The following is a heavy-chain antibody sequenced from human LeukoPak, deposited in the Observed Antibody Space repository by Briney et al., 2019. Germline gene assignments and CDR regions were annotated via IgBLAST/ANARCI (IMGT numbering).Heavy chain of an antibody. CDR2: ISSSSSYI. J-gene: IGHJ1*01. CDR1: GFTFSSDS. V-gene: IGHV3-21*01. Sequence: GGSLRLSCAASGFTFSSDSMNWVRQAPGKGLEWVSSISSSSSYIYYADSVKGRFTISRDNAKNSLYLQMNRLRAEDTAVYYCARGRYSGSYYGEYFQHWGQGTLVTVSS. D-gene: IGHD1-26*01. CDR3: ARGRYSGSYYGEYFQH.